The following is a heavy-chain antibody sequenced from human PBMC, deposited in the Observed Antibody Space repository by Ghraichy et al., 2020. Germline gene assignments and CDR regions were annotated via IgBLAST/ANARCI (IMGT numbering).Heavy chain of an antibody. J-gene: IGHJ4*02. V-gene: IGHV4-59*01. Sequence: SETLSLTCTVSGGSISSYYWSWIRQPPGKGLEWIGYIYYSGSTNYNPSLKSRVTISVDTSKNQFSLKLSSVTAADTAVYYCARRGIAAAGYSSGWLDYWGQGTLVTVSS. CDR1: GGSISSYY. CDR3: ARRGIAAAGYSSGWLDY. CDR2: IYYSGST. D-gene: IGHD6-13*01.